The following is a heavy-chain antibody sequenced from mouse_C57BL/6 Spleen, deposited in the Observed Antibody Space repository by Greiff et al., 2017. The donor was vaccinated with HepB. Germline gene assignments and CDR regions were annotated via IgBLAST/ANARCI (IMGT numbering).Heavy chain of an antibody. CDR2: INPSNGAT. J-gene: IGHJ3*01. V-gene: IGHV1-53*01. D-gene: IGHD1-1*01. CDR3: ARSGYTNVTTKFAY. Sequence: QVQLQQPGTDLVKPGASVKLSCKASGYTFTNYWMHWVKQRPGQGLEWIGNINPSNGATNYNEKFKGRATLTGDKSSSTAYLQLSSLTSEDSAVYYCARSGYTNVTTKFAYWGQGTMVTVSA. CDR1: GYTFTNYW.